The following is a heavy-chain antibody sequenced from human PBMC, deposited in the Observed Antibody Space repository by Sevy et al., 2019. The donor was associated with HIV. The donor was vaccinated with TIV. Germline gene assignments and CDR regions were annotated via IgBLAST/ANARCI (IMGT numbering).Heavy chain of an antibody. J-gene: IGHJ3*02. Sequence: GGSLRLSCEASGFTFRSYAMSWVRQAPGKGLEWVSGIIGSGDNTYYADSVKGRFTVSRDNSKNTLYVQMSSLGAEDTAVYYCARNLSPSGAFDIWGQGTRVTVSS. CDR1: GFTFRSYA. V-gene: IGHV3-23*01. D-gene: IGHD6-25*01. CDR3: ARNLSPSGAFDI. CDR2: IIGSGDNT.